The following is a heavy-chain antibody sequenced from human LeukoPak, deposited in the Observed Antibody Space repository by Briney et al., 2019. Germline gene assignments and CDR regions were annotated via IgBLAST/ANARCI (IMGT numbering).Heavy chain of an antibody. CDR2: ISYDGSNK. CDR1: GFTFSSHA. J-gene: IGHJ4*02. CDR3: ARSTASRREFDY. Sequence: GRSLRLSCAASGFTFSSHAMHWVRQAPGKGLEWVAVISYDGSNKYYADSVKGRFTISRDNSKNTLYLQMNSLRAEDTAVYYCARSTASRREFDYWGQGTLVTVSS. V-gene: IGHV3-30-3*01. D-gene: IGHD2-2*01.